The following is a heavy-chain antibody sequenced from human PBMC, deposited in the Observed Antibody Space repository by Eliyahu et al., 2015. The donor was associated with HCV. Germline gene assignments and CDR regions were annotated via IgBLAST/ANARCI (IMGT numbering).Heavy chain of an antibody. CDR3: AREGPGSSWYLDDFDY. Sequence: EVQLVESGGGLVKPGGSLRLSCAASGFTFSSYSMNWVRQTPGKGLEWVSSISSSSSYIYYADSVKGRFTISRDNAKNSLYLQMNSLRAEDTAVYYCAREGPGSSWYLDDFDYWGQGTLVTVSS. V-gene: IGHV3-21*02. CDR1: GFTFSSYS. D-gene: IGHD6-13*01. J-gene: IGHJ4*02. CDR2: ISSSSSYI.